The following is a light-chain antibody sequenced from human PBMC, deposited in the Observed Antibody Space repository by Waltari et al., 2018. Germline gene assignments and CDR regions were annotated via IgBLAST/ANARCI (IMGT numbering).Light chain of an antibody. V-gene: IGKV3-11*01. J-gene: IGKJ4*01. CDR1: QSVSRD. CDR2: DAA. CDR3: QQRRDWHLT. Sequence: EIVLPQSPATLSLSPGERASLSCRASQSVSRDLALYRQKPGQAPRLLIFDAAIRATGTPARFSGSGSGTDFTLTISSLEPEDFAFYYCQQRRDWHLTVGGGTKLEIK.